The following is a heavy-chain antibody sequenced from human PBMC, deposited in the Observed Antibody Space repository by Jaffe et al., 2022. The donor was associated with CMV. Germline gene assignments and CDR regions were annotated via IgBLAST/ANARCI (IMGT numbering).Heavy chain of an antibody. Sequence: EVQLVESGGGLVQPGGSLRLSCAASGFTFSSYEMNWVRQAPGKGLEWVSYISSSGSTIYYADSVKGRFTISRDNAKNSLYLQMNSLRAEDTAVYYCARLYLSGSYYARYMDVWGKGTTVTVSS. CDR3: ARLYLSGSYYARYMDV. D-gene: IGHD1-26*01. J-gene: IGHJ6*03. CDR2: ISSSGSTI. CDR1: GFTFSSYE. V-gene: IGHV3-48*03.